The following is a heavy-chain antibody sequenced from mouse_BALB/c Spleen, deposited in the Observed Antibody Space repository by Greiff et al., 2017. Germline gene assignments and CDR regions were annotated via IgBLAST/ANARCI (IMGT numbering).Heavy chain of an antibody. CDR1: GYTFTSYW. J-gene: IGHJ3*01. CDR3: ARSWDVGDAY. Sequence: VQLQQSGAELAKPGASVKMSCKASGYTFTSYWMHWVKQRPGQGLEWIGYINPSTGYTEYNQKFKDKATLTADKSSSTAYMQLSSLTSEDSAVYYCARSWDVGDAYWGQGTLVTVSA. D-gene: IGHD4-1*01. CDR2: INPSTGYT. V-gene: IGHV1-7*01.